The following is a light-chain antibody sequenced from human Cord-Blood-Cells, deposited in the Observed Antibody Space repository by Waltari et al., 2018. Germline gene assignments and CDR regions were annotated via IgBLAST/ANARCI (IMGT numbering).Light chain of an antibody. CDR2: AAS. V-gene: IGKV1-8*01. J-gene: IGKJ3*01. CDR1: QGISSY. Sequence: AIRMTQSPSSFSASTGGRVTIPCRASQGISSYLAWYQQKPGKAPKLLIYAASTLQSGVPSRFSGSGSGTDFTLTISCLQSEDFATYYCQQYYSYPFTFGPGTKVDIK. CDR3: QQYYSYPFT.